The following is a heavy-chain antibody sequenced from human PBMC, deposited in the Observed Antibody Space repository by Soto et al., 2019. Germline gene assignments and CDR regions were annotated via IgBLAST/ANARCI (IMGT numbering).Heavy chain of an antibody. J-gene: IGHJ5*02. CDR3: TRDHGPGFNWFDP. Sequence: QVQLVQSGAEVEKPGASVKVSCKASGYIISNYGIHWVRQAPGQRLEWMGWFDAGNGNAKYSQKFQSRVTITRDTSASTVYMELSSLRSEDTAVYYCTRDHGPGFNWFDPWGQGTLVTVSS. CDR1: GYIISNYG. V-gene: IGHV1-3*01. D-gene: IGHD6-25*01. CDR2: FDAGNGNA.